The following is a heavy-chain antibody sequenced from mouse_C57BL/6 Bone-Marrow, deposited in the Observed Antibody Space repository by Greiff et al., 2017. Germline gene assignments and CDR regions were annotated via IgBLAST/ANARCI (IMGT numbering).Heavy chain of an antibody. V-gene: IGHV8-8*01. CDR3: ARINYYGSSYLYAMDY. Sequence: QVTLKVSGPGILQPSQTLSLTCSFSGFSLSTFGMGVGWIRQPSGKGLEWLAHIWWDDDKYYNPALKSRLTISKDTSKNQVFLKIANVDTADTATYYCARINYYGSSYLYAMDYWGQGTSVTVSS. CDR1: GFSLSTFGMG. J-gene: IGHJ4*01. CDR2: IWWDDDK. D-gene: IGHD1-1*01.